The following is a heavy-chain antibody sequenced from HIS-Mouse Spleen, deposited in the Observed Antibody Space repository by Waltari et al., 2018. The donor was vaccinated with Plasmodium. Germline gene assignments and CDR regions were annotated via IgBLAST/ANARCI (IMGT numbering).Heavy chain of an antibody. CDR1: GGSFSGYY. D-gene: IGHD3-22*01. Sequence: QVQLQQWGAGLLKPSETLSLTCAVYGGSFSGYYWSWIRKPPGKGLEWIGEINHSGSTNYNPALKSRVTISVDTSKNQFSLKLSSVTAADTAVYYCARGNSIGGYYDSGGAFDIWGQGTMVTVSS. CDR3: ARGNSIGGYYDSGGAFDI. J-gene: IGHJ3*02. CDR2: INHSGST. V-gene: IGHV4-34*01.